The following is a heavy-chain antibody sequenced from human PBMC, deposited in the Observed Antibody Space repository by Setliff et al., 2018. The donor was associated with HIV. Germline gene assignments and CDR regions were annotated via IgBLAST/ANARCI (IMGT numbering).Heavy chain of an antibody. J-gene: IGHJ6*03. Sequence: ASVKVSCKASRYTFTDYYMHWVRQAPGQGLEWMGWINPNSGGTNYAQKFQGRVTMTRDTSISTAYMELSRLTSDDTAVYYCARGRRTAPGSFYYYYYMDVWGKGTMVTVSS. CDR1: RYTFTDYY. V-gene: IGHV1-2*02. CDR3: ARGRRTAPGSFYYYYYMDV. D-gene: IGHD6-13*01. CDR2: INPNSGGT.